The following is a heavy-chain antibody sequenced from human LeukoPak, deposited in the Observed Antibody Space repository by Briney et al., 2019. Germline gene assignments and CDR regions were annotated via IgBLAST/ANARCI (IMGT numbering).Heavy chain of an antibody. CDR3: ANQYSSGWFYFDY. V-gene: IGHV4-38-2*01. J-gene: IGHJ4*02. D-gene: IGHD6-19*01. Sequence: SETLSLTCAVSGHSISSGYYWGWIRQSPGKGLEWIGSIFHRGTTYYNPSLKSRVTISVDTSKNQFSLKLSSVTAADTAVYYCANQYSSGWFYFDYWGQGTLVTVSS. CDR2: IFHRGTT. CDR1: GHSISSGYY.